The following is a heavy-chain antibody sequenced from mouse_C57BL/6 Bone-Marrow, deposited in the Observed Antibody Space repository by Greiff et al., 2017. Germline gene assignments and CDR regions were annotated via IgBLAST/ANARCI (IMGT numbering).Heavy chain of an antibody. CDR3: TTPYYYGRYFDV. D-gene: IGHD1-1*01. V-gene: IGHV14-4*01. J-gene: IGHJ1*03. Sequence: EVKLQESGAELVRPGASVKLSCTASGFNIKDDYMHWVKQRPEQGLEWIGWIDPENGDTEYASKFQGKATITADTSSNTAYLQLSSLTSEYTAVYYCTTPYYYGRYFDVWGTGTTVTVSS. CDR1: GFNIKDDY. CDR2: IDPENGDT.